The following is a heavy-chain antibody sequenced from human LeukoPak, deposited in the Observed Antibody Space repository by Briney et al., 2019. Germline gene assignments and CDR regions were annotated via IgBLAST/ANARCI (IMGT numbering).Heavy chain of an antibody. D-gene: IGHD5-12*01. Sequence: ASVKVSSKASGYTFSGYYMHWVRQAPGQGLEWMGWINPHSGDTNYAQKFQGRVTMTRDTPISTAYVELSRLRSDDTAVFYCARAWISPYYFDYWGQGTLVTVSS. CDR2: INPHSGDT. J-gene: IGHJ4*02. V-gene: IGHV1-2*02. CDR1: GYTFSGYY. CDR3: ARAWISPYYFDY.